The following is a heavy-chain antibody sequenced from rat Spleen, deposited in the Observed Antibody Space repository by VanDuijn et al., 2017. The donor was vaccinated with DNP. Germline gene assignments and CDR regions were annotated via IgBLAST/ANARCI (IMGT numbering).Heavy chain of an antibody. D-gene: IGHD4-3*01. CDR2: IGSDGYAP. V-gene: IGHV5-22*01. Sequence: EVHLVESGGGLVQPGRSLKLSCVASGFTFSYYYMAWVRQAPTKGLEWVAYIGSDGYAPYYGDSVKGRFTISRDNAKSTLYLQMNSLRYEDMATYYCIRWNSGHFDYWGQGVMVTVSS. J-gene: IGHJ2*01. CDR3: IRWNSGHFDY. CDR1: GFTFSYYY.